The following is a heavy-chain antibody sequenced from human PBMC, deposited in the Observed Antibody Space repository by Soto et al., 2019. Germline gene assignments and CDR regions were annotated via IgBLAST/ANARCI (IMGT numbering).Heavy chain of an antibody. CDR3: AKSRDAYKFYFYYGMDV. CDR1: GFTFSNYG. V-gene: IGHV3-30*18. J-gene: IGHJ6*02. CDR2: ILYDGSNK. D-gene: IGHD1-1*01. Sequence: GRSLRLSCAASGFTFSNYGMHWVRQTPGKGLEWVALILYDGSNKYYADSVKGRFTISRDNSKNTLYLQVSSLRAEDTAVYYCAKSRDAYKFYFYYGMDVWGQGITVTVS.